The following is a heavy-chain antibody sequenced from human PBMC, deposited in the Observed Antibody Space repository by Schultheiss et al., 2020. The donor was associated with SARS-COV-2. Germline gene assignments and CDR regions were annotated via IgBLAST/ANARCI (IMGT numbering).Heavy chain of an antibody. V-gene: IGHV3-66*01. D-gene: IGHD5-12*01. CDR1: GFTFSSYA. J-gene: IGHJ4*02. CDR2: IYSGGST. Sequence: GGSLRLSCAASGFTFSSYAMSWVRQAPGKGLEWVSVIYSGGSTYYADSVKGRFTISRDNSKNTLYLQMNSLRAEDTAVYYCAREHSGYDGFDYWGQGTLVTVSS. CDR3: AREHSGYDGFDY.